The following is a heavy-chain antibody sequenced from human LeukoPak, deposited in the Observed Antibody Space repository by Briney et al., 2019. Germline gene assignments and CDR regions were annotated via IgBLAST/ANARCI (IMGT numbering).Heavy chain of an antibody. CDR3: AREGYYYGSGTLSFSLYYFDY. CDR1: GYTLTSYG. Sequence: GASVKVSCKASGYTLTSYGISWVRQAPGQGLEWMGWISAYNGNTNYAQKLQGRVTMITDTSTSTAYMELRSLRSDDTAVYYCAREGYYYGSGTLSFSLYYFDYWGQGTLVTVSS. J-gene: IGHJ4*02. CDR2: ISAYNGNT. V-gene: IGHV1-18*01. D-gene: IGHD3-10*01.